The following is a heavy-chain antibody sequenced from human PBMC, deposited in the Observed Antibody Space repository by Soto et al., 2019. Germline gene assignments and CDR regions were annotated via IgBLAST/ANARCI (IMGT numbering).Heavy chain of an antibody. CDR2: IYPGDSDT. V-gene: IGHV5-51*01. CDR3: ARAAPRYCSGGSCYSGRDY. J-gene: IGHJ4*02. D-gene: IGHD2-15*01. CDR1: GYSFTSYW. Sequence: GESLKISCKGSGYSFTSYWIGWVRQMPGKGLEWMGIIYPGDSDTRYSPSFQGQVTISADKSISTAYLQWSSLKASDTAMYYCARAAPRYCSGGSCYSGRDYWGQGTLVTVSS.